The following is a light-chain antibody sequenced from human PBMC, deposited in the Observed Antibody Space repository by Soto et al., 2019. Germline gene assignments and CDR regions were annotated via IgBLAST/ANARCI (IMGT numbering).Light chain of an antibody. CDR2: GAA. CDR1: QFISNW. V-gene: IGKV1D-16*01. Sequence: DIQMTQSPSSLSASVGDRVTITCRASQFISNWLAWYQQKPETAPTSLIFGAATLQSGVPSRFSGSGFGTYFTLTINVLQPDDFATYFCQQYNSYHLTFGGGTKVEI. CDR3: QQYNSYHLT. J-gene: IGKJ4*01.